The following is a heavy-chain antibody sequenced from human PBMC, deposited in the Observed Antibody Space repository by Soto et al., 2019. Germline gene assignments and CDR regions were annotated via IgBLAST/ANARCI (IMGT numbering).Heavy chain of an antibody. CDR1: GASISSDGFY. V-gene: IGHV4-39*01. CDR2: IYYNGDT. CDR3: TRARYGDHFDS. J-gene: IGHJ4*02. D-gene: IGHD4-17*01. Sequence: PSETLSLTCTVSGASISSDGFYWGWIRQPPGKGLEWIASIYYNGDTFHNPSLKSRVTMSVDTSKNTFSLNLRSVTAADTAVYYCTRARYGDHFDSWGQGTLVTVSS.